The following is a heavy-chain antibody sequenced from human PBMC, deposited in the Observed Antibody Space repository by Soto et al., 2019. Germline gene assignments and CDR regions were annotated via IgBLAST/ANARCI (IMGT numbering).Heavy chain of an antibody. CDR2: ISGSGGST. D-gene: IGHD3-3*01. CDR3: EKDTSYYYDLWSGTPNDAFDI. CDR1: GFTFRSYA. J-gene: IGHJ3*02. Sequence: PGGSLRLSCAVSGFTFRSYAMSWVRQAPGKGLEWVSAISGSGGSTYYADSVKGRFTISRDNSKNTLYLQMNSLRAEDTAVYYCEKDTSYYYDLWSGTPNDAFDIWGQGTMVTVSS. V-gene: IGHV3-23*01.